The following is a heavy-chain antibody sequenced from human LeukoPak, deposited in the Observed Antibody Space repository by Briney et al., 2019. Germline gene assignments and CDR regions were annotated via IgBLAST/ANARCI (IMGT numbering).Heavy chain of an antibody. D-gene: IGHD3-10*01. CDR2: IYSGGST. V-gene: IGHV3-66*01. Sequence: PGGSLRLSCAASGLTVSSNYMSWVRQAPGKGLEWVSVIYSGGSTYYADSVKGRFTISRDNSKNTLYLQMNSLRAEDTAVYYCARGRMGSYYYGMDVWGQGTTVTVSS. J-gene: IGHJ6*02. CDR1: GLTVSSNY. CDR3: ARGRMGSYYYGMDV.